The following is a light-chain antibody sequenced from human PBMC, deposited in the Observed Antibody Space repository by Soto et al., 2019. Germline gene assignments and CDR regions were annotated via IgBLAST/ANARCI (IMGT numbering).Light chain of an antibody. CDR2: DVS. J-gene: IGLJ1*01. V-gene: IGLV2-14*01. CDR3: VSFTVTYSYV. CDR1: SGDVGAYDF. Sequence: QSVLTQPASVSGSPGQSITISCTGTSGDVGAYDFVSWYQHHPSKAPRLVIYDVSRRPAGASDRFSGSKSGSTASLTISTLQAEDEADYYCVSFTVTYSYVFGTGTKVTVL.